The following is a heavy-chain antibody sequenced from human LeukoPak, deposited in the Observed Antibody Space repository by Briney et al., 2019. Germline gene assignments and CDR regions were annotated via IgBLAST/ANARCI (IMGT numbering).Heavy chain of an antibody. J-gene: IGHJ5*02. CDR1: GGSFSGYY. CDR3: ARGRNYYDFWSGFENWFDP. CDR2: INHSGST. D-gene: IGHD3-3*01. Sequence: TSETLSLTCAVYGGSFSGYYWSWIRQPPGKGLEWIGEINHSGSTNYNPSLKSRVTISVDTSKNQFSLKLSSVTAADTAVYYCARGRNYYDFWSGFENWFDPWGQGTLVTVSS. V-gene: IGHV4-34*01.